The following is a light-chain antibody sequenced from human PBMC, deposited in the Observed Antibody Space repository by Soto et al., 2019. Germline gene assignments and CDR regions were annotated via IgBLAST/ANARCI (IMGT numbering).Light chain of an antibody. CDR2: EVR. Sequence: QSVLTQPPSASGSPGQSVTISCTGTSSDVGGYNYVSWYQQHPGKAPKLMIYEVRKWPSGVPDRFSGSKSGNTASLTISGLQAEDEADYYCSSYTSSRAYVFGIGTKVTVL. CDR1: SSDVGGYNY. CDR3: SSYTSSRAYV. V-gene: IGLV2-8*01. J-gene: IGLJ1*01.